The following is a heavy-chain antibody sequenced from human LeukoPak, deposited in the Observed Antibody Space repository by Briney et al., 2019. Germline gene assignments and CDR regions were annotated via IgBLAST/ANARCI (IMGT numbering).Heavy chain of an antibody. V-gene: IGHV3-13*01. CDR2: IGTAGDT. D-gene: IGHD4-11*01. CDR3: ARERVNYGMDV. CDR1: GFAFRSYD. Sequence: GGSLRLSCAASGFAFRSYDMHWVRQPTGKGLEWVSTIGTAGDTYYPGSVKGRFTISRENAKNSLYLQMNSLRAGDTAVYYCARERVNYGMDVWGQGTTVTVSS. J-gene: IGHJ6*02.